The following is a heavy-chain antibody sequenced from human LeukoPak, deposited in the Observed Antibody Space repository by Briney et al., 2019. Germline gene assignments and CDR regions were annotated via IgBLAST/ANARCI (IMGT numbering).Heavy chain of an antibody. V-gene: IGHV1-18*01. CDR1: GYTFTNYG. D-gene: IGHD6-13*01. CDR2: ISGNNGIA. J-gene: IGHJ4*02. Sequence: ASVKVSCKASGYTFTNYGITWVRQAPGQGLEWMGWISGNNGIANYAQRLQGRVTMTTDTSTSTAYMELRSLRSDDTAVYYCARFDSSSWTYYFDYWGQGTLVTVSS. CDR3: ARFDSSSWTYYFDY.